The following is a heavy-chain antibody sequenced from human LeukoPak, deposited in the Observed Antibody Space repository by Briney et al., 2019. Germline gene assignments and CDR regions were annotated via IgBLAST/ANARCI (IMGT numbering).Heavy chain of an antibody. CDR2: ISSSSSTI. CDR1: GFTFSSYS. V-gene: IGHV3-48*01. Sequence: GRSLRLSCAASGFTFSSYSMNWVRQAPGKGLEWVSYISSSSSTIYYADSVKGRFTISRDNAKNSLYLQMNSLRAEDTAVYYCASGLFDYWGQGTLVTVSS. D-gene: IGHD3-22*01. J-gene: IGHJ4*02. CDR3: ASGLFDY.